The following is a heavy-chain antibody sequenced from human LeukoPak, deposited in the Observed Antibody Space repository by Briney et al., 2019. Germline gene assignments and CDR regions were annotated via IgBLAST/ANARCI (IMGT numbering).Heavy chain of an antibody. D-gene: IGHD4-17*01. J-gene: IGHJ4*02. CDR2: IRSKTYGGTT. CDR1: GFTFGDYA. Sequence: GGSLRLSCTASGFTFGDYAMSWVRQAPGMGLEWVGFIRSKTYGGTTDYAAPVKGRFTISRDDSKNTLYLQMNSLKTEDTAVYYCTTDALTVTYFDYWGQGTLVTVSS. V-gene: IGHV3-49*04. CDR3: TTDALTVTYFDY.